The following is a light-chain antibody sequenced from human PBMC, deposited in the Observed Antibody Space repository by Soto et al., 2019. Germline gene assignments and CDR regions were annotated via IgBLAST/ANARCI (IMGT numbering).Light chain of an antibody. Sequence: DVVMTQSPLSLPVNLGEPAAISCRSTQSLVHSDGDTYLSWFHQRPGQSPRRLIFRVSKRDFGVPPRFIGSGSGTDFTLEITSVEAEDVGVYYCMQGTHWPPYTFGQGTRREIK. J-gene: IGKJ2*01. CDR3: MQGTHWPPYT. CDR2: RVS. V-gene: IGKV2-30*02. CDR1: QSLVHSDGDTY.